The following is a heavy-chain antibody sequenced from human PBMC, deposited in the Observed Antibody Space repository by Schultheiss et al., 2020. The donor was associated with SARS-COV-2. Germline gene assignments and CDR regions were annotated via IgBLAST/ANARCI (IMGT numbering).Heavy chain of an antibody. D-gene: IGHD3-22*01. V-gene: IGHV3-30-3*01. CDR2: ISYDGSNK. CDR1: GFTFSSYA. J-gene: IGHJ2*01. CDR3: ARVPDSSGYYPRYWYFDL. Sequence: GGSLRLSCAASGFTFSSYAMHWVRQAPGKGLEWVAVISYDGSNKYYADSVKGRFTISRDNSKNSLYLQMNSLRAEDTAVYYCARVPDSSGYYPRYWYFDLWGRGTLVTVSS.